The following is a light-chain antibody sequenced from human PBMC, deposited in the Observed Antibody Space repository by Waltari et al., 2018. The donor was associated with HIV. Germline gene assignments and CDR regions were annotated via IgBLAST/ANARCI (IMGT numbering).Light chain of an antibody. Sequence: QSVLTQPPSASGTPGQRVSISCSGSSSNIGTRTVTWLQQLPGTAPTLLIYNNNQRPSGVPDRFSGSKSGTSASLAISGLQSEDEADYYCAAWDDRMNGFYVFGTGTKVTVL. V-gene: IGLV1-44*01. CDR2: NNN. J-gene: IGLJ1*01. CDR1: SSNIGTRT. CDR3: AAWDDRMNGFYV.